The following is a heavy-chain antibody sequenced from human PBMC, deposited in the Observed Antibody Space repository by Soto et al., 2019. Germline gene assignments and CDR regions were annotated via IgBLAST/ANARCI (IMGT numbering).Heavy chain of an antibody. CDR3: AAGGYCSSTSCYDAFDI. D-gene: IGHD2-2*01. CDR1: GYTFTGYY. J-gene: IGHJ3*02. V-gene: IGHV1-2*04. CDR2: INPNSGGT. Sequence: PSVKVSCKASGYTFTGYYMHWVRQAPGQGLEWMGWINPNSGGTNYAQKFQGWVTMTRDTSISTAYMELSRLRSDDTAVYYCAAGGYCSSTSCYDAFDIWGQGTMVTVSS.